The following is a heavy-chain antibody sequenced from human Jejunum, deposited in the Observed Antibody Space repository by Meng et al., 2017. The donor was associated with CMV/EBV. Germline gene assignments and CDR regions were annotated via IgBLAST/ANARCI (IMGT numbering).Heavy chain of an antibody. CDR1: YTLTDSF. V-gene: IGHV1-2*02. CDR2: INVNTGGT. D-gene: IGHD2-2*02. Sequence: YTLTDSFMHWVRQAPGHGLEWMGFINVNTGGTKSAQKLQGRVTMTRDTSISTAYMDLSRLGTDDTAVYYCVREGYYCTTNNCYKSFDYWGQGTLVTVSS. J-gene: IGHJ4*02. CDR3: VREGYYCTTNNCYKSFDY.